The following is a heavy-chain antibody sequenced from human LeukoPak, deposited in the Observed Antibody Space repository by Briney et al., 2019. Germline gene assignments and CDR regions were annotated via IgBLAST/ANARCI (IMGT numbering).Heavy chain of an antibody. D-gene: IGHD4-11*01. V-gene: IGHV3-23*01. J-gene: IGHJ4*02. CDR2: ISGSGGST. CDR3: AKGLGKATVTPLGY. CDR1: GFTFSSYA. Sequence: GGSLRLSCAASGFTFSSYAMSWVRQAPGKGLEWVSAISGSGGSTYYADSVKGRFTISRDNSKNTLYLQMNSLRAEDTAVYYCAKGLGKATVTPLGYWGQGTLVTVSS.